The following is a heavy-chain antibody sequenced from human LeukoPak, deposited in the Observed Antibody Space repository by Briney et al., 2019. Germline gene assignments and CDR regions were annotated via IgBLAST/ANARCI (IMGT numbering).Heavy chain of an antibody. V-gene: IGHV1-69*13. J-gene: IGHJ4*02. Sequence: SVKVSCKASGGTFSSHAISWVRQAPGQGLEWMGGIIPIFGTANYAQKFQGRVTITADESTSTAYMELSSLRSEDTAVYYCARGVATNRYYFDYWGQGTLVTVSS. CDR3: ARGVATNRYYFDY. CDR1: GGTFSSHA. CDR2: IIPIFGTA. D-gene: IGHD5-12*01.